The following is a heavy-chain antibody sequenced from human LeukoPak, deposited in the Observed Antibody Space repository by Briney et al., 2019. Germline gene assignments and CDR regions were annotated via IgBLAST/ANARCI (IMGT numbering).Heavy chain of an antibody. J-gene: IGHJ4*02. CDR1: ESTFITYA. CDR3: VKASSSSWSSFDY. D-gene: IGHD6-13*01. V-gene: IGHV3-23*01. CDR2: ISGSGRST. Sequence: PGGSLRLSRAASESTFITYAMNWVRQAPGKGLEWVATISGSGRSTYYAASVKGRFTISRDNSKHTLFLQMASLRAEDTAVYYCVKASSSSWSSFDYWGQGTLVTVSS.